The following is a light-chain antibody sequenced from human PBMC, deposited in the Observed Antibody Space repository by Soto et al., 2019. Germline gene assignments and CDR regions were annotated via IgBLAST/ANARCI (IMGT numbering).Light chain of an antibody. Sequence: ETVLTQSPGTLSLSPGESATLSCRASQSVRSNYLAWYQQKPGQAPRLLIYDASTRATGIPDRFSGSGSGTDCTLTISRLEHEDFVVYYCQQCESSPITFGQGTRLEIK. CDR1: QSVRSNY. CDR2: DAS. J-gene: IGKJ5*01. V-gene: IGKV3-20*01. CDR3: QQCESSPIT.